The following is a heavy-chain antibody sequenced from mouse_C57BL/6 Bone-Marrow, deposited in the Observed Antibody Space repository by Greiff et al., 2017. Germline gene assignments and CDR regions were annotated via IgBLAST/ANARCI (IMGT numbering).Heavy chain of an antibody. Sequence: VQLQQSGAELARPGASVKMSCKASGYTFTSYTMHWVKQRPGQGLEWIGYINPSSGYTKYNQKFKDKATLTADKSSSTAYMQLSSLTSEDSAVDYCARGRLGRGWFAYWGQGTLVTVSA. V-gene: IGHV1-4*01. D-gene: IGHD4-1*01. J-gene: IGHJ3*01. CDR2: INPSSGYT. CDR3: ARGRLGRGWFAY. CDR1: GYTFTSYT.